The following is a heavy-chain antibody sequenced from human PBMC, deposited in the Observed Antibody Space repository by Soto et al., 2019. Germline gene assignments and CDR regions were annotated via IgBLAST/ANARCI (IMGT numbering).Heavy chain of an antibody. V-gene: IGHV3-33*01. CDR2: IWYDGSNK. CDR3: ARIAIQREYSYGFTKIPDYYYYYMDV. Sequence: GGSLRLSCAASGFTFSSYGMHWVRQAPGKGLEWVAVIWYDGSNKYYADSVKGRFTISRDNSKNTLYLQMNSLRAEDTALYYCARIAIQREYSYGFTKIPDYYYYYMDVWGKGTTVTVSS. D-gene: IGHD5-18*01. CDR1: GFTFSSYG. J-gene: IGHJ6*03.